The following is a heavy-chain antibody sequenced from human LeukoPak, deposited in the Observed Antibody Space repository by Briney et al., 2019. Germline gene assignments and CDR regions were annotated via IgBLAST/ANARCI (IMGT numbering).Heavy chain of an antibody. CDR2: IYYSGST. Sequence: PSETLSLTCTVSGGSISSSSYYWGWIRQPPGKGLEWIGSIYYSGSTYYNPSLKSRVTISVDTSKNQFSLKLSSVTAADTAVFYCVRTDIVVVPAAISGWFDPWGQGTLVTVSS. CDR3: VRTDIVVVPAAISGWFDP. D-gene: IGHD2-2*01. J-gene: IGHJ5*02. CDR1: GGSISSSSYY. V-gene: IGHV4-39*07.